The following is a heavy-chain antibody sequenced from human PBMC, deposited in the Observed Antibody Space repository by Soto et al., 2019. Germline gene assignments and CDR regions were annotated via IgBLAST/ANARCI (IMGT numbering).Heavy chain of an antibody. CDR3: ARRYGVAYDY. V-gene: IGHV4-61*08. D-gene: IGHD1-20*01. J-gene: IGHJ4*02. Sequence: TLSLTCTVSGGSLSGGGNSWSWVRKPPGKGLEWIGYIYYSGNTNYNPSLKSRVTISVDKSKNQFSLKLSSVTAADTAVYYCARRYGVAYDYWGQGTLVTVS. CDR2: IYYSGNT. CDR1: GGSLSGGGNS.